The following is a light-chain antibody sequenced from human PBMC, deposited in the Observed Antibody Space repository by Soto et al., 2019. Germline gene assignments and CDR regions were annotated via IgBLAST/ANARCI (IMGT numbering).Light chain of an antibody. V-gene: IGLV1-47*01. J-gene: IGLJ1*01. CDR3: AGWDDSLSGPV. CDR1: SSNIGSNY. Sequence: QSVLTQPPSASGTPVQRVTISCSGSSSNIGSNYVYWYQQLPGTAPKLLIYKNKQRPSRVPDRISGSKSGTSASLAISGLRSEDEADYYCAGWDDSLSGPVFGTGTKVTVL. CDR2: KNK.